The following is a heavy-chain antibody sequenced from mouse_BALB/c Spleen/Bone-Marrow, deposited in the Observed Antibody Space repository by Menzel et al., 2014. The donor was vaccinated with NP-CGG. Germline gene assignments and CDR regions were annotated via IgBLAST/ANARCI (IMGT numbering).Heavy chain of an antibody. V-gene: IGHV2-2*02. CDR2: IWSGGST. CDR3: ARNPIRRNAMDY. Sequence: VHLVESGPGLVQPSQSLPITCTVSGFSLTSYGVHWVRQSPGKGLEWLGVIWSGGSTDYNAPFISRLSISKDSSKSQVFFKMNSLQANDTAIYYCARNPIRRNAMDYWGQGTSVAVSS. D-gene: IGHD2-12*01. J-gene: IGHJ4*01. CDR1: GFSLTSYG.